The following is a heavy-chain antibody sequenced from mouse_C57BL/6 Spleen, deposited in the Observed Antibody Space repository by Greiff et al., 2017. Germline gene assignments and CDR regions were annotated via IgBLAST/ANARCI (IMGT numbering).Heavy chain of an antibody. Sequence: EVKLQQSGPELVKPGASVKISCKASGYTLTDYYMNLVKLSHGTSLAWIGDINPNNGGTSYNQKFKGKATLTVDKSSSTAYMELRRLTSEDSAVYYCARRRRADGYYPGYFDVWGTGTTVTVSS. J-gene: IGHJ1*03. V-gene: IGHV1-26*01. CDR2: INPNNGGT. D-gene: IGHD2-3*01. CDR3: ARRRRADGYYPGYFDV. CDR1: GYTLTDYY.